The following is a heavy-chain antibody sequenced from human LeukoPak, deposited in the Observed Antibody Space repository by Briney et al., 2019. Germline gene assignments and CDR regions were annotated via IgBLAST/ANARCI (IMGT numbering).Heavy chain of an antibody. CDR1: GNYW. V-gene: IGHV3-74*01. J-gene: IGHJ4*02. Sequence: TGGSLRLSCAASGNYWMHWVRQAPGKGLVWVSHINSDGSWTSYADSVKGRFTISKDNAKNTLYLQMNSLRVEDTAVYFCAARKVRGVWFYLDYWGQGTLVTVSS. CDR3: AARKVRGVWFYLDY. CDR2: INSDGSWT. D-gene: IGHD3-10*01.